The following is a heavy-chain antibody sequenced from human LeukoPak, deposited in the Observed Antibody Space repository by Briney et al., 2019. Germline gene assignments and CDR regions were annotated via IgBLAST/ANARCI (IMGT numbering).Heavy chain of an antibody. Sequence: SGTLSLTCVVSGGSISSYNWWSWVRQPPGKGLEWIGEIYHSGTTYYNPSLTSRLTISLDTSKNQFSLRLTSVTAADTAVYYCARLAAAGLWGQGTLVTVSS. CDR1: GGSISSYNW. J-gene: IGHJ4*02. D-gene: IGHD6-13*01. V-gene: IGHV4-4*02. CDR3: ARLAAAGL. CDR2: IYHSGTT.